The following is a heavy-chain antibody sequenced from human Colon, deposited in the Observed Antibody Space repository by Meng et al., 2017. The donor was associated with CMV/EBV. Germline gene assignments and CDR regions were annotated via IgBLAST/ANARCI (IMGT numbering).Heavy chain of an antibody. CDR3: TIGVQQPQNAFDP. Sequence: QVQLVQSGAEGKKPGASVKVSCKASGYTFVSYTISWVRQAPGQGHEWMGWISPHNGDTHYAQKFQGRVSMTTDTSSNTAYMELWSLRSDDTAVFYCTIGVQQPQNAFDPWGQGTMVTVSS. D-gene: IGHD6-13*01. J-gene: IGHJ3*01. V-gene: IGHV1-18*01. CDR1: GYTFVSYT. CDR2: ISPHNGDT.